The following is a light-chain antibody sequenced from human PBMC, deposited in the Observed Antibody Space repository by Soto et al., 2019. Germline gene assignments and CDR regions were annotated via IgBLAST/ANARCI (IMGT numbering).Light chain of an antibody. CDR2: GNS. V-gene: IGLV1-40*01. CDR1: SSNIGAGYD. CDR3: QSYDSSLSVV. J-gene: IGLJ2*01. Sequence: QSVLTQPPSVSGAPGQRVTISCTGSSSNIGAGYDVHWYQQLPGTAPKLLIYGNSNRPAGVPDRFSGSKSGTSASLAITGLQAEDEEDYYCQSYDSSLSVVFGGGTQLTVL.